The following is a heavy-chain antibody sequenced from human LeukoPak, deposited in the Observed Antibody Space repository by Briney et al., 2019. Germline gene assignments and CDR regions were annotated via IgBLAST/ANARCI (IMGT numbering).Heavy chain of an antibody. Sequence: GGSLRLSCAASGFTFSDDYMSWIRQAPGKGLEWVSYISNSGYTIYYADSVKGRFTISRDNAENSLYLQMNSLRAEDTAVYYCARDREQWLHGGAFDVWGQGTMVTVSS. J-gene: IGHJ3*01. D-gene: IGHD6-19*01. CDR1: GFTFSDDY. CDR3: ARDREQWLHGGAFDV. CDR2: ISNSGYTI. V-gene: IGHV3-11*04.